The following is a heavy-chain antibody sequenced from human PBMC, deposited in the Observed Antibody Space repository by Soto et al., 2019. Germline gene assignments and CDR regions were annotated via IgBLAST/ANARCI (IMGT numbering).Heavy chain of an antibody. V-gene: IGHV4-61*01. CDR3: ARDIRGYSRAFDY. Sequence: SETLSLTCTVAGGSVSGGSYDWTWIRQPPGKGLEWIGYIYYSGSTTYNPSLKSRVTISIDTSKNQFSLKLTSATAADTAVYYCARDIRGYSRAFDYWGQGALVTVSS. D-gene: IGHD5-18*01. J-gene: IGHJ4*02. CDR2: IYYSGST. CDR1: GGSVSGGSYD.